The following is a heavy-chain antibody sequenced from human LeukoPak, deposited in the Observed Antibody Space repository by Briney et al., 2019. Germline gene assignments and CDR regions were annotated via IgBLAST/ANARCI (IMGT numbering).Heavy chain of an antibody. V-gene: IGHV3-21*01. Sequence: GGSLRLSCAASGFTFSSYSMNWVRQAPGKGLEWVSSISIRSDYIYYADSVKGRFTISRDNAKNSLYLQMNSLRAGDTAVYYCAGAREGYCSNTDCSYYFDYWGQGTLVTVSS. D-gene: IGHD2-2*01. CDR2: ISIRSDYI. CDR3: AGAREGYCSNTDCSYYFDY. J-gene: IGHJ4*02. CDR1: GFTFSSYS.